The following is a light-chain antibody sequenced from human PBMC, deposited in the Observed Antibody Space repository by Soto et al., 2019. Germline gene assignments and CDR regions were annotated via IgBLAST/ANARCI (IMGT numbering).Light chain of an antibody. V-gene: IGKV1-39*01. CDR1: QSISSS. CDR3: QQSYSTPIT. J-gene: IGKJ5*01. CDR2: AAS. Sequence: DIQMTQSASSLSASVGGVVTIACRVSQSISSSLNWYQKKQGKAPKILIYAASSLQSGVPSRFSGSGSGTDSNLTISSLQPEDFATYYCQQSYSTPITFGQGTRLEI.